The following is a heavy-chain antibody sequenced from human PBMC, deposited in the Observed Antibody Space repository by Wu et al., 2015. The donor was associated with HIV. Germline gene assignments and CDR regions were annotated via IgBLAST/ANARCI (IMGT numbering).Heavy chain of an antibody. J-gene: IGHJ3*02. Sequence: QVQLVQSGAEVKKPGSSVKVSCKASGGTFSSYAISWVRQAPGQGLEWMGRIIPIFGTANYAQKFQGRVTITADESTSTAYMELSSLRSEDTAVYYCARDLDYDSSGYYYADAFDIWGQRTMVTVSS. CDR1: GGTFSSYA. V-gene: IGHV1-69*13. D-gene: IGHD3-22*01. CDR2: IIPIFGTA. CDR3: ARDLDYDSSGYYYADAFDI.